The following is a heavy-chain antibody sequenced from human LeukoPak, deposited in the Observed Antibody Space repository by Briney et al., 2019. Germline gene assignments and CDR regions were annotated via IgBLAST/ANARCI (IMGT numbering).Heavy chain of an antibody. V-gene: IGHV4-39*01. CDR3: ARQFAPPSADTRGYFDF. J-gene: IGHJ4*02. Sequence: PSETLSLTCTVSGASISSSNDYWGWIRQAPGQGLEWVGSGFYGGSAHYNPSLKSRATISVDTSKNQFSLKLSSVTAADEAMYYCARQFAPPSADTRGYFDFWGQGTGVTVSS. CDR2: GFYGGSA. D-gene: IGHD2-2*01. CDR1: GASISSSNDY.